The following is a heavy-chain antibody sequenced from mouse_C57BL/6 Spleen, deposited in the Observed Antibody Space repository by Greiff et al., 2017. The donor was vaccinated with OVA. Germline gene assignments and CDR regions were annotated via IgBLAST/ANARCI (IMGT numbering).Heavy chain of an antibody. V-gene: IGHV1-18*01. J-gene: IGHJ2*01. D-gene: IGHD2-3*01. CDR2: INPNNGGT. Sequence: VQLQQSGPELVQPGASVKIPCKASGYTFTDYNMDWVKQSHGKSLEWIGDINPNNGGTIYNQKFKGKATLTVDKSSSTAYMELRSLTSEDTAVYYCARGGYDGNYGYYFDYWGQGTTLTVSS. CDR1: GYTFTDYN. CDR3: ARGGYDGNYGYYFDY.